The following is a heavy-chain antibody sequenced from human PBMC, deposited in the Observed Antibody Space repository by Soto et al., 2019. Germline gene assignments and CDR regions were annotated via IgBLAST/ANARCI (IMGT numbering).Heavy chain of an antibody. D-gene: IGHD5-12*01. CDR2: IYPGDSDT. V-gene: IGHV5-51*01. J-gene: IGHJ6*03. CDR1: GYSFTSYW. CDR3: ARHPSGYEWEHYYMDL. Sequence: GESLKISCKGSGYSFTSYWIGWVRQMPGKGLEWMGIIYPGDSDTRYSPSFQGQVTISADKSISTAYLQWSSLKASDTAMYYCARHPSGYEWEHYYMDLRGKGTTVTVSS.